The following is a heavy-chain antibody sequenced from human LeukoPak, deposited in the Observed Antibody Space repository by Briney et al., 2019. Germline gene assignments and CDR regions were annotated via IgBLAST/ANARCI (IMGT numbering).Heavy chain of an antibody. V-gene: IGHV2-5*02. CDR2: IYWDDDK. D-gene: IGHD6-6*01. CDR1: GFSLSTSGLG. CDR3: ARHTEKLVLDY. J-gene: IGHJ4*02. Sequence: ESGPTLVNPTQTLTLTCTLSGFSLSTSGLGVGWIRQPPGKALEWLALIYWDDDKRYSPSLKSRLTITKDTSKNQVVLTMTNMDPVDTATYYCARHTEKLVLDYWGQGTLVTVSS.